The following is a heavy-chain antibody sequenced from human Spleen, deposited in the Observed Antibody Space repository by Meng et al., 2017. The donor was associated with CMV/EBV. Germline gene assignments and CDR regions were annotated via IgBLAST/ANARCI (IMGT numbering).Heavy chain of an antibody. CDR3: ASDLAGPYDILTGYNLAAFDY. J-gene: IGHJ4*02. CDR2: IYYSGST. CDR1: GGSISSSSYY. V-gene: IGHV4-39*07. Sequence: SETLSLTCTVSGGSISSSSYYWGWIRQPPGKGLEWIASIYYSGSTYHNPSLRSRVTISVDTSKNQFSLKLSSVTAADTAVYYCASDLAGPYDILTGYNLAAFDYWGQGTLVTVSS. D-gene: IGHD3-9*01.